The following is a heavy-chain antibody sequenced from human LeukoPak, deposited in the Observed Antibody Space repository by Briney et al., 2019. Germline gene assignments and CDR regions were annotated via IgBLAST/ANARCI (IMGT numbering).Heavy chain of an antibody. CDR2: INHSGST. CDR3: ARVYYYYYYYMDV. CDR1: GGSFSGYY. J-gene: IGHJ6*03. V-gene: IGHV4-34*01. Sequence: SETLSLTCAVYGGSFSGYYWSWIRQPPGKGLEWIGEINHSGSTNYNPSLKSRVTISVDTPKNQFSLKLSSVTAADTAVYYCARVYYYYYYYMDVWGKGTTVTVSS. D-gene: IGHD5/OR15-5a*01.